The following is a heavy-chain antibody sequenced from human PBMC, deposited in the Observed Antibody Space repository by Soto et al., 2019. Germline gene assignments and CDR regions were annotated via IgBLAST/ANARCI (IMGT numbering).Heavy chain of an antibody. J-gene: IGHJ4*02. V-gene: IGHV3-11*01. CDR3: AREPALPPFLMVYAPYFDY. CDR2: ISSSGSTI. D-gene: IGHD2-8*01. CDR1: GFTFSDYY. Sequence: PGGSLRLSFAASGFTFSDYYMSWIRQAPRKGLEGISYISSSGSTIYYADSVKGRFTISRDNAKNSLYLKMNSLRAEDTAVYYCAREPALPPFLMVYAPYFDYWGQGTLVTVSS.